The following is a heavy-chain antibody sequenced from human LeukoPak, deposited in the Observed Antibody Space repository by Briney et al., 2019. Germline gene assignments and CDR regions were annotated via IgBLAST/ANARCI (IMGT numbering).Heavy chain of an antibody. CDR3: AKDPFYDSSGSQEPYYFDY. CDR1: GFTFSSYA. CDR2: ISGSGGST. Sequence: GGSLRLSCAASGFTFSSYAMSWVRQAPGKGLEWVSAISGSGGSTYYADSVKGRFTISRDNSKNTLYLQMNSLRAEDTAVYYCAKDPFYDSSGSQEPYYFDYWGQGTLVTVSS. J-gene: IGHJ4*02. D-gene: IGHD3-22*01. V-gene: IGHV3-23*01.